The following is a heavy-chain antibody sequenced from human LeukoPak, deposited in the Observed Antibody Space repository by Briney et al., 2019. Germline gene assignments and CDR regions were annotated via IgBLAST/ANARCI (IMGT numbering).Heavy chain of an antibody. CDR1: GFTFSSYS. CDR3: ARGQGLQLKSGSDY. D-gene: IGHD5-24*01. CDR2: ISSSSNYI. Sequence: GGSLRLSCAASGFTFSSYSMNWVRQAPGKGLEWVSSISSSSNYIYYADSVKGRFTISRDNAKNSLFLQMNSPRAEDTAVYYCARGQGLQLKSGSDYWGQGTLVTVSS. V-gene: IGHV3-21*01. J-gene: IGHJ4*02.